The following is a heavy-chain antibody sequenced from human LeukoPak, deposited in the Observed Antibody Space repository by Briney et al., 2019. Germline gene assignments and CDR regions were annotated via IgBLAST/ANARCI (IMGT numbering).Heavy chain of an antibody. V-gene: IGHV3-23*01. Sequence: GGSLRLSCAASGFTFSSYAMSWVRQAPGKGLEWVSAISGNGGSTYYPDSVKGRFTISRDNSKNTLYLQMNSLRAEDTAIYYCAKDLRQTYYDSSGPLDYWGQGTLVTVSS. CDR3: AKDLRQTYYDSSGPLDY. CDR2: ISGNGGST. D-gene: IGHD3-22*01. J-gene: IGHJ4*02. CDR1: GFTFSSYA.